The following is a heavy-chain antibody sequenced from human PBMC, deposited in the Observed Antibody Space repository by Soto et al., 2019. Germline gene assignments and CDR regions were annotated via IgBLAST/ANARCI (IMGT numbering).Heavy chain of an antibody. Sequence: QLQLQESGPGLVKPSETLSLTCTVSGGSISSSSYYWGWIRQPPGKGLEWIGSIYYSGSTYYNPSLKSRVTIPVDTSKNQFSLKLSSVTAADTAVYYCARPSRGGATRLDAFDIWGQGTMVAVSS. J-gene: IGHJ3*02. CDR3: ARPSRGGATRLDAFDI. CDR2: IYYSGST. D-gene: IGHD1-26*01. CDR1: GGSISSSSYY. V-gene: IGHV4-39*01.